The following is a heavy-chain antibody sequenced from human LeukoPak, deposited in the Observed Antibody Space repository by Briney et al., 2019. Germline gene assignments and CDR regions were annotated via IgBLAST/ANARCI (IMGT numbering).Heavy chain of an antibody. CDR2: IIPIFGTA. V-gene: IGHV1-69*13. Sequence: SVKVSCKASGGTFSSYAISWVRQAPGQGLEWMGGIIPIFGTANYAQKFQGRVTITADESTSTAYMELSSLRSEDTAVYYCARMGRVLHGVYYYCYYMDVWGKGTTVTVSS. CDR3: ARMGRVLHGVYYYCYYMDV. CDR1: GGTFSSYA. D-gene: IGHD3-10*01. J-gene: IGHJ6*03.